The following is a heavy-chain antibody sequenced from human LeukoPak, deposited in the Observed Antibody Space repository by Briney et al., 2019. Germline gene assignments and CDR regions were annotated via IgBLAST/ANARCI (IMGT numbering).Heavy chain of an antibody. CDR3: ARDWYSSSWYWDW. CDR1: VYTFTSYG. V-gene: IGHV1-18*01. CDR2: ISAYNGNT. D-gene: IGHD6-13*01. Sequence: GASVKVSCTASVYTFTSYGISWVRQAPGQGREWMGWISAYNGNTNYAQKLQGRVTMTTDTSTSTAYMELRSLRSDDTAVYYCARDWYSSSWYWDWWGEGTLVTVSS. J-gene: IGHJ4*02.